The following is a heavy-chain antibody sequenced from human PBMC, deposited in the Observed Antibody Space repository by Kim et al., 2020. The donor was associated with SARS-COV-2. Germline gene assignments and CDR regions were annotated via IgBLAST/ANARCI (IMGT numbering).Heavy chain of an antibody. J-gene: IGHJ5*02. V-gene: IGHV1-24*01. CDR3: TTSCSITSCHWFDP. D-gene: IGHD2-2*01. Sequence: ASVKVSCKVSGYTLTELSMHWGRQTPGKGLEWMGGFDPEDGETIYAQKFQGRVTMTEDTSTDTAYMELSSLRSEDTAVYYCTTSCSITSCHWFDPWCQGT. CDR1: GYTLTELS. CDR2: FDPEDGET.